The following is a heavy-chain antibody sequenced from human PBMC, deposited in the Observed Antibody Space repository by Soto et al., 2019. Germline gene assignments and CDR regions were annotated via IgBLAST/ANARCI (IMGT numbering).Heavy chain of an antibody. D-gene: IGHD3-3*01. V-gene: IGHV5-10-1*01. CDR3: ARHGSGYYYYGMDV. CDR1: GYSFTSYW. J-gene: IGHJ6*02. CDR2: IDPSDSYT. Sequence: PGESLKISCKGSGYSFTSYWISWVRQMPGKGQEWMGRIDPSDSYTNYSPTFQGHVTISADKSISTAYLQWSSLKASDTAMYYCARHGSGYYYYGMDVWGQGTTVTVSS.